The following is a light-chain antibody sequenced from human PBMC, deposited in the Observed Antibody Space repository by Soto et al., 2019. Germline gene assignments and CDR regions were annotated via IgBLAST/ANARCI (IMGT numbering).Light chain of an antibody. CDR2: DAS. Sequence: EVVLTQSPATLSLSPGERATLSCRASQSVSEFLAWYQQKPGQAPRLLIYDASNRATGIPARFSGSGSGTDFTLTISSLEAEDFALYYCQQRSNWPRTFGPGTKVDIK. CDR3: QQRSNWPRT. J-gene: IGKJ3*01. V-gene: IGKV3-11*01. CDR1: QSVSEF.